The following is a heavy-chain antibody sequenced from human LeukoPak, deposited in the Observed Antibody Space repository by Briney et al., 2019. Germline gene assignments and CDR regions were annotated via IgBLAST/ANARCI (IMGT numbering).Heavy chain of an antibody. CDR2: ISSSSSYI. Sequence: GGSLRLSCAASGFTFSSYSMNWVRQAPGKGLGWVSSISSSSSYIYYADSVKGRFTISRDNAKNSLYLQMNSLRAEDTAVYYCARGNYYDFWSGYYYYYYYMDVWGKGTTVTVSS. CDR1: GFTFSSYS. J-gene: IGHJ6*03. V-gene: IGHV3-21*01. CDR3: ARGNYYDFWSGYYYYYYYMDV. D-gene: IGHD3-3*01.